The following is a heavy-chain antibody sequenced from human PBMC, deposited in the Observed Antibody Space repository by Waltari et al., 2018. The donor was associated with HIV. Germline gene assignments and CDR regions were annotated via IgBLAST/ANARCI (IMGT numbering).Heavy chain of an antibody. D-gene: IGHD3-16*01. J-gene: IGHJ3*02. CDR2: ISRNGDTK. CDR1: EFMFANYD. V-gene: IGHV3-9*01. Sequence: QMVQSGGALAQPGTSLRLSCSASEFMFANYDMHWVRQAPGKALEWVSGISRNGDTKTYAAPVKRRFVISRDNALSFLYLQMNSLRPEDTALYFCANSDGYYGGGTGAFDIWGQGTMVIVSS. CDR3: ANSDGYYGGGTGAFDI.